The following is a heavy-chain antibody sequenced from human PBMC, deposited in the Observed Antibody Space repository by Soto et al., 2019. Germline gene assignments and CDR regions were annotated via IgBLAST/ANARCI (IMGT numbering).Heavy chain of an antibody. CDR3: ARMHGGYDPYYFDY. V-gene: IGHV2-70*01. Sequence: SGPTLVNPTQTLTLTCTFSGFSLSTSGMCVSWIRQPPGKALEWLALIDWDDDKYYSTSLKTRLTISKDTSKNQVVLTMTNMEPVDTATYYCARMHGGYDPYYFDYWGQGTLVTVSS. J-gene: IGHJ4*02. CDR2: IDWDDDK. D-gene: IGHD5-12*01. CDR1: GFSLSTSGMC.